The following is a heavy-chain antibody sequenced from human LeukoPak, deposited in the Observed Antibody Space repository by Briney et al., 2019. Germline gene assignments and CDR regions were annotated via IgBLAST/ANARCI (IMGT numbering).Heavy chain of an antibody. CDR2: ISGSGGST. CDR1: GFTFSSYA. Sequence: QTGGSLRLSCAASGFTFSSYAMSWVRQAPGKGLEWVSAISGSGGSTYYADSVKGRFTISRDNSKNTLYLQMNSLRAEDTAVYYCAKGPSYYYDTFLYFDYWGQGTLVTVSS. D-gene: IGHD3-22*01. CDR3: AKGPSYYYDTFLYFDY. J-gene: IGHJ4*02. V-gene: IGHV3-23*01.